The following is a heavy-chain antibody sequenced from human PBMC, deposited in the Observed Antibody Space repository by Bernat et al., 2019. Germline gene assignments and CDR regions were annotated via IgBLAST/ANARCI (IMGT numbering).Heavy chain of an antibody. CDR3: ARERDSSNWYGGGFGY. J-gene: IGHJ4*02. CDR1: GFTFDNYA. CDR2: ISWDSGNI. Sequence: EVQLVESGGGLVQPGRSLRLSCAASGFTFDNYAMHWVRQAPGKGLEWVSAISWDSGNIGYADSVKGRFTISRDKAKNSLYLQMNSLRTEDTAVYYCARERDSSNWYGGGFGYWGQGTLVTVSS. V-gene: IGHV3-9*01. D-gene: IGHD6-13*01.